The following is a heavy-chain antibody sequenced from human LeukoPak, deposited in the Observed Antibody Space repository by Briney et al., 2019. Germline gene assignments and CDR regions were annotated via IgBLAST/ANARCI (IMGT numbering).Heavy chain of an antibody. J-gene: IGHJ6*03. CDR1: EFTFSSYA. D-gene: IGHD3-22*01. CDR2: ISGSGGST. CDR3: AKMGYYYDSSGYYYYYYMDV. Sequence: GGSLRLSCAASEFTFSSYAMSWVRQAPGKGLEWVSAISGSGGSTYYADSVKGRFTISRDNSKNTLYLQMNSLRAEDTAVYYCAKMGYYYDSSGYYYYYYMDVWGKGTTVTISS. V-gene: IGHV3-23*01.